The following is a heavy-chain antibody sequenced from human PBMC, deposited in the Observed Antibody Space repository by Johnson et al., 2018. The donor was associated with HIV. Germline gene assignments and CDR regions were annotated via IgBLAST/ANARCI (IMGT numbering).Heavy chain of an antibody. J-gene: IGHJ3*02. D-gene: IGHD3-9*01. Sequence: EVQLVESGGGLVQPGGSLRLSCAASGFTFSTYAMYWVRQAPGKGLEYVSGISSNGVRTYYANSVKDRFTVSRDSSNNTLYLQMGSLRDEDMAVYYCAKYYDILTGRNTLRDAFDIWGQGTMVTVSS. V-gene: IGHV3-64*01. CDR1: GFTFSTYA. CDR2: ISSNGVRT. CDR3: AKYYDILTGRNTLRDAFDI.